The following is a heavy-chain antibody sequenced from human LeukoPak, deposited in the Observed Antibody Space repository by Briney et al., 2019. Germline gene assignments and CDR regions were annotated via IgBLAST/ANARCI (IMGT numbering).Heavy chain of an antibody. J-gene: IGHJ4*02. CDR1: RFTFSSYG. V-gene: IGHV3-23*01. CDR3: AKDRSCTNNICHGDFDY. Sequence: PGRSLRLSCAASRFTFSSYGMHWVRQAPGKGLEWVSGISGSGGDTYYADSVKGRFTISRDNSKNTLYLQMNSLRAEDTAVYYCAKDRSCTNNICHGDFDYWGQGTLVTVSS. D-gene: IGHD2-8*01. CDR2: ISGSGGDT.